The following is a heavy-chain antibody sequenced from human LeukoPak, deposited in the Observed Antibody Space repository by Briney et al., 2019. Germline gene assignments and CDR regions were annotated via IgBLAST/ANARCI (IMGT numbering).Heavy chain of an antibody. Sequence: ETLSLTCAVYGGSFSGYYWSWIRQPPGKGLEWIGEINHSGSTNYNPSLKSRVTISVDTSKNQFSLKLSSVTAADTAVYYCARLKDYYYDSSGYYYWGQGTLVTVSS. J-gene: IGHJ4*02. CDR3: ARLKDYYYDSSGYYY. CDR2: INHSGST. CDR1: GGSFSGYY. D-gene: IGHD3-22*01. V-gene: IGHV4-34*01.